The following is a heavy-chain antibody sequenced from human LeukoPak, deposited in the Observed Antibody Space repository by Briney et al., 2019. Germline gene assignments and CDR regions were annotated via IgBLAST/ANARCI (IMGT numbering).Heavy chain of an antibody. CDR1: GGSFSGYY. V-gene: IGHV4-34*01. Sequence: SETLSLTCAVYGGSFSGYYWSWIRQPPGKGLEWIGEINHSGSTNYNPSLKSRVTISVDTSKNQFSLKLSSVTAADTAVYYCARLKSSRDPIVVVPAAIGPRRDYYYYYGMDVWGQGTTVTVSS. CDR3: ARLKSSRDPIVVVPAAIGPRRDYYYYYGMDV. CDR2: INHSGST. J-gene: IGHJ6*02. D-gene: IGHD2-2*01.